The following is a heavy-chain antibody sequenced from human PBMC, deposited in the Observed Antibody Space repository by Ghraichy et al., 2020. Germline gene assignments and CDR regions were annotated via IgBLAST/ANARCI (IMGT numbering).Heavy chain of an antibody. V-gene: IGHV4-30-4*08. Sequence: SQTRSLTCTVSGGSISSGDYYWSWIRQPPGKGLEWIGYIYYSGTTDYNPSLRSRVTISLDTSKTQFSLKLSSVTAADTAVYYCARDSLRYSSSSSPHAFDIWGQGTMVTVSS. J-gene: IGHJ3*02. CDR3: ARDSLRYSSSSSPHAFDI. CDR2: IYYSGTT. D-gene: IGHD6-19*01. CDR1: GGSISSGDYY.